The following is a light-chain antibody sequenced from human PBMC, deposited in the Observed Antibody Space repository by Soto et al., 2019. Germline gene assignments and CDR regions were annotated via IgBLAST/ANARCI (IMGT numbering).Light chain of an antibody. V-gene: IGLV1-40*01. J-gene: IGLJ1*01. CDR2: GNS. Sequence: QSVLTQPPSVSGAPGQRVTISCTGSSSNIGAGYDVHWYQQLPGTAPKLLIYGNSNRPSGVPDRFSGSKSGTSASLAITGLQAEDEADYYCQSYDSSRSAPYVFGTVTKLTVL. CDR1: SSNIGAGYD. CDR3: QSYDSSRSAPYV.